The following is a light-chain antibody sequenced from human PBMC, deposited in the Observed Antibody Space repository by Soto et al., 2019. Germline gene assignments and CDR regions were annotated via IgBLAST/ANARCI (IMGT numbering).Light chain of an antibody. J-gene: IGKJ5*01. V-gene: IGKV3-15*01. Sequence: EIVMTQSPATLSVSPGERATLSCGASQSVRSNLAWYQQKPGQAPRLLIYGASTRATGIPARVSGSGSRTEFTLTISSLQSEDFAVYYCQQYGSSPSITFGQGTRLEIK. CDR1: QSVRSN. CDR2: GAS. CDR3: QQYGSSPSIT.